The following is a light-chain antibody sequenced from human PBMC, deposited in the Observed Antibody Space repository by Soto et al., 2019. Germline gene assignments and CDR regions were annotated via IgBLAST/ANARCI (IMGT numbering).Light chain of an antibody. Sequence: QSALTQPASVSGSPGQSITISCTGTSSDVGGYNYVSWYQQYPGKAPKLIIYEVSNRPSGVSSRFSGSKSGNRASLTIAGLQAEDEADYYCSSYSSSSTLCVFGTGTKVTVL. J-gene: IGLJ1*01. V-gene: IGLV2-14*01. CDR3: SSYSSSSTLCV. CDR2: EVS. CDR1: SSDVGGYNY.